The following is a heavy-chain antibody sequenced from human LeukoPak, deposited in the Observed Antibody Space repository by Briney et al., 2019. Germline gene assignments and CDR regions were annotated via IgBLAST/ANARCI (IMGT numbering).Heavy chain of an antibody. V-gene: IGHV3-48*02. CDR1: GFTFSSYS. J-gene: IGHJ4*02. CDR3: ARETPEYD. CDR2: ISSSSTI. Sequence: GSLRLSCAASGFTFSSYSMNWVRQAPGKGLEWVSYISSSSTIYYADSVKGRFTISRDNAKNSLYLQMNSLRDEDTAVYYCARETPEYDWGQGTLVTVSS. D-gene: IGHD1-14*01.